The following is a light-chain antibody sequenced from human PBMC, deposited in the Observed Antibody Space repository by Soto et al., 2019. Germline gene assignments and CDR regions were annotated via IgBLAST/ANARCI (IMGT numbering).Light chain of an antibody. CDR2: DAS. CDR3: QQYDDLLS. Sequence: DIQMTQSPSSLSASVGDRVTITCQASQDIAKYLNWYQQKPGNAPKLLIYDASELHAGVPSRFSGSGSGTAFTFTISSVKPEDFATYYCQQYDDLLSFGGGTKVEIK. V-gene: IGKV1-33*01. J-gene: IGKJ4*01. CDR1: QDIAKY.